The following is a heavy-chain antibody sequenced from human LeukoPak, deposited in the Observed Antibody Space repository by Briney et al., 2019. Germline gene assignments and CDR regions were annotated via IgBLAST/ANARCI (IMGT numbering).Heavy chain of an antibody. Sequence: GASVKVSCKASGYTFTSYYMHWVRQAPGQGLEWMGIINPSGGSTSYAQKFQGRVTVTRDTSTSTVYMELSSLRSEDTAVYYCARAGYFDWLLSSRFDYWGQGTLVTVSS. CDR2: INPSGGST. V-gene: IGHV1-46*01. CDR3: ARAGYFDWLLSSRFDY. J-gene: IGHJ4*02. D-gene: IGHD3-9*01. CDR1: GYTFTSYY.